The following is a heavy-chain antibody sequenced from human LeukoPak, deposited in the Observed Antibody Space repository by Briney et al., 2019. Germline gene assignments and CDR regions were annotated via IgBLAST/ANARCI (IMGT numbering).Heavy chain of an antibody. J-gene: IGHJ4*02. D-gene: IGHD6-19*01. CDR1: GGSFSGYY. V-gene: IGHV4-34*01. Sequence: SETLSLTCAVYGGSFSGYYWSWIRQPPGKGLEWIGEINHSGSTNYNPSLKSRVTISVDTSKNQFSLKLSSVTAGDTAVYYCARGLQWLVKYYFDYWGQGTLVTVSS. CDR2: INHSGST. CDR3: ARGLQWLVKYYFDY.